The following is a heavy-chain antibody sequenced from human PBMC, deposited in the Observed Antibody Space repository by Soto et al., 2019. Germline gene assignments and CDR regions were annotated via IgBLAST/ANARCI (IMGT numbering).Heavy chain of an antibody. CDR3: ARAMATIVSPFDY. J-gene: IGHJ4*02. CDR2: IYHSGST. Sequence: PSETLSLTCAVSGGSISSSNWWSWVRQPPGKGLEWIGEIYHSGSTNYNPSLKSRVTISVDKSKNQFSLKLSSVTAADTAVYYCARAMATIVSPFDYWGQGTLVTVSS. D-gene: IGHD5-12*01. V-gene: IGHV4-4*02. CDR1: GGSISSSNW.